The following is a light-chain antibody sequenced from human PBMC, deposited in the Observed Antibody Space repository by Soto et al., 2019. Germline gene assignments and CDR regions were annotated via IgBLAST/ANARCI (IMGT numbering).Light chain of an antibody. CDR1: QSVSSN. CDR2: GAS. Sequence: EIVMTQSPAALSMSKGERATLSCRASQSVSSNLAWYQQKPGQAPRLLIYGASTRATGIPARFSGSGSGTEFTLTISSLQSEDFAVYYCQQYNNWPPTFGQGTKV. CDR3: QQYNNWPPT. V-gene: IGKV3-15*01. J-gene: IGKJ1*01.